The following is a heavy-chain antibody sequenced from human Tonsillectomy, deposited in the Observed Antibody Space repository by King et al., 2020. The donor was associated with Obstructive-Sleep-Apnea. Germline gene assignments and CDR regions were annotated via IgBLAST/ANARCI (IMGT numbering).Heavy chain of an antibody. CDR3: ARDLHDYGDSNYDQDAFDI. CDR1: GDSVSSNSAA. Sequence: VQLQQSGPGLVKPSQTLSLTCAISGDSVSSNSAAWNWIRQSPSRGLEWLGRTYYRSKWYNDYAVSVKSRITINPVTSKNQFSLQLNSVTPEDTAVYYCARDLHDYGDSNYDQDAFDIWGQGTMVTVSS. J-gene: IGHJ3*02. CDR2: TYYRSKWYN. V-gene: IGHV6-1*01. D-gene: IGHD4-17*01.